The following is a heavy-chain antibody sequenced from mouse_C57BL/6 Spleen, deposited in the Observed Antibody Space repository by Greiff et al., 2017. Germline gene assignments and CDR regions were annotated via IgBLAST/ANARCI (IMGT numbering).Heavy chain of an antibody. CDR2: INPNNGGT. D-gene: IGHD4-1*01. V-gene: IGHV1-18*01. CDR3: ARGETGAFAY. Sequence: VHVKQSGPELVKPGASVKIPCKASGYTFTDYNMDWVKQSHGKSLEWIGDINPNNGGTIYNQKFKGKATLTVDKSSSTAYMELRSLTSEDTAVYYCARGETGAFAYWGQGTLVTVSA. J-gene: IGHJ3*01. CDR1: GYTFTDYN.